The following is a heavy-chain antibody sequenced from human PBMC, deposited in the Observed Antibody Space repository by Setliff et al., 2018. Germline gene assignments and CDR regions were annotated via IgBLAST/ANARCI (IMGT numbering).Heavy chain of an antibody. D-gene: IGHD5-12*01. CDR1: SGSFSGYF. Sequence: SETLSLTCAVYSGSFSGYFWSWIRQPPGKGLEFIGYVYYSGTANYSPSLRSRLTISVDTSKNQFSLKLRSVTAADTAVYYCARGGTFRYFDFWGQGAPVTVSS. CDR3: ARGGTFRYFDF. CDR2: VYYSGTA. V-gene: IGHV4-59*01. J-gene: IGHJ4*02.